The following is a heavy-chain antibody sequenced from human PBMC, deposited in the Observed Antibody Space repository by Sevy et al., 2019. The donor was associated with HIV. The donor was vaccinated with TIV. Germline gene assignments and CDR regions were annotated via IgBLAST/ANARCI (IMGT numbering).Heavy chain of an antibody. CDR1: GYSFITYW. J-gene: IGHJ3*02. V-gene: IGHV5-51*01. CDR2: IFPADSNT. CDR3: ARLDYGDSDAFDI. Sequence: GESRKISCKGSGYSFITYWIGWVRQMPGKGLEWMGLIFPADSNTRYSPSFQGQVTISADKSISTAYLQWSSLKASDTAMYYCARLDYGDSDAFDIWGQGTMVTVSS. D-gene: IGHD4-17*01.